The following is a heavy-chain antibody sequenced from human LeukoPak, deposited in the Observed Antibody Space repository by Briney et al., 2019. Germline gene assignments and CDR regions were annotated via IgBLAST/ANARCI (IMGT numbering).Heavy chain of an antibody. D-gene: IGHD3-3*01. CDR3: AKKGDWFLEWLKALRYYYGMDV. Sequence: PGGSLRLSCAASGFTFSSYAMSWVRQAPGKGLEWVSAISGSGGSTYYADSVKGRFTISRDNSKNTLYLQMNSLRAEDTVVYYCAKKGDWFLEWLKALRYYYGMDVWGQGTTVTVSS. CDR1: GFTFSSYA. CDR2: ISGSGGST. V-gene: IGHV3-23*01. J-gene: IGHJ6*02.